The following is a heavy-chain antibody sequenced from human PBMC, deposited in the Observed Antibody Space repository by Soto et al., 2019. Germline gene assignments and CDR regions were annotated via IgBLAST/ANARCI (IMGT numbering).Heavy chain of an antibody. D-gene: IGHD3-22*01. CDR1: GGSISSGAYY. J-gene: IGHJ4*01. V-gene: IGHV4-31*03. CDR3: ARWATYYDSSGPLTGYFDY. CDR2: IYYSGST. Sequence: SETLSLTCTVSGGSISSGAYYWGWIRQHPGKGLEWIGSIYYSGSTYYNPSLKSRVTISVDTSNNQFSLKLSSATAADTAVYYCARWATYYDSSGPLTGYFDYWGQGTLVTVSS.